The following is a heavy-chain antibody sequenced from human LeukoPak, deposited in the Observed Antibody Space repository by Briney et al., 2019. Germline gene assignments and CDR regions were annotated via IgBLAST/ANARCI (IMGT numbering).Heavy chain of an antibody. V-gene: IGHV1-69*13. Sequence: SVEVSCKASGYTFTSYAISWVRQAPGQGLEWMGGIIPIFGTANYAQKFQGRVTITADESTSTAYMELSSLRSEDTAVYYCATEDIVVVPAAIFVGAFDIWGQGTMVTVSS. CDR1: GYTFTSYA. D-gene: IGHD2-2*02. CDR2: IIPIFGTA. CDR3: ATEDIVVVPAAIFVGAFDI. J-gene: IGHJ3*02.